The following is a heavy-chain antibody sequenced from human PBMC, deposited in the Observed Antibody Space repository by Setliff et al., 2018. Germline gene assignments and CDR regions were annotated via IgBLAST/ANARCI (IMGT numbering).Heavy chain of an antibody. CDR2: IIPILNKP. Sequence: GASVKVSCKASGGSFRTSSISWVRQAPGQGLEWMGGIIPILNKPNYAQSFQGRVAITADKSTTTSYMELGGLRSEDTALYFCATDLKFTRFCFGSNCYSGAFEMWGQGTMVTVS. CDR3: ATDLKFTRFCFGSNCYSGAFEM. CDR1: GGSFRTSS. J-gene: IGHJ3*02. V-gene: IGHV1-69*10. D-gene: IGHD2-21*02.